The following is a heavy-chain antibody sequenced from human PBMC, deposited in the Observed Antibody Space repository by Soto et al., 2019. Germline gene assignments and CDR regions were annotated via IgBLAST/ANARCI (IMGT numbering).Heavy chain of an antibody. CDR2: IYWDDDK. J-gene: IGHJ5*02. CDR3: AHRRRFCSGNSCYSIWSDP. V-gene: IGHV2-5*02. Sequence: QITLKESGPTLVKPTQTLTLTCTFSGFSLSTSGVGVGWIRQPPGKALEWLALIYWDDDKRYSPSLKSRLTTTKATSKNPVVLTMTNMDPVDTATYYCAHRRRFCSGNSCYSIWSDPWGQGTLVTVSS. CDR1: GFSLSTSGVG. D-gene: IGHD2-15*01.